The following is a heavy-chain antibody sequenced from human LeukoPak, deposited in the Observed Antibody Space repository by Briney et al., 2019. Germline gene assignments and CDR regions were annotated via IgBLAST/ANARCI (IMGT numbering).Heavy chain of an antibody. V-gene: IGHV4-59*01. J-gene: IGHJ3*02. Sequence: PSETLSLTCTVSGGSISSYYWSWIRQPPGKGLEWIGYIYYSGSTNYNPSLKSRVTISVDTSKNQFSLKLSSVTAADTAVYYCARDLWFGEPLGAFDIWGKGTMVTVSS. CDR1: GGSISSYY. CDR2: IYYSGST. CDR3: ARDLWFGEPLGAFDI. D-gene: IGHD3-10*01.